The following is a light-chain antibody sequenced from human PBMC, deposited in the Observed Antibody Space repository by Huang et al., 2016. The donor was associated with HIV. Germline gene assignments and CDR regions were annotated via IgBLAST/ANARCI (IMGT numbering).Light chain of an antibody. Sequence: DIQMTQSPSSLSASVGDRVTITCRASQRISTYLNWYQQKPGKAPKLLIFAASTLQSGVPSTFSGSGSGTYFTLTISSLQPEDFETYYCQQNYSTAITFGQGTRLEIK. CDR1: QRISTY. CDR2: AAS. CDR3: QQNYSTAIT. V-gene: IGKV1-39*01. J-gene: IGKJ5*01.